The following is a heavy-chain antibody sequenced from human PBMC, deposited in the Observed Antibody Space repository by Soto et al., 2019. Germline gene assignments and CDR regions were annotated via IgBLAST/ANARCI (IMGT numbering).Heavy chain of an antibody. J-gene: IGHJ4*02. D-gene: IGHD6-6*01. CDR3: TRISSSSSDY. V-gene: IGHV3-7*05. CDR1: GFSFSSYW. Sequence: PGGSLRLSCAASGFSFSSYWMSWVRQAPGKGPEWVANIKVDGSEKHYVDSVKGRFTISRDNAKNSLYLQMNSLRVEDSAVYYCTRISSSSSDYWGQGTLVTVSS. CDR2: IKVDGSEK.